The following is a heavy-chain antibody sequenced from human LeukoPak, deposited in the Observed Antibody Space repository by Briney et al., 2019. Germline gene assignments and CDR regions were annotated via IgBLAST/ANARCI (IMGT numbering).Heavy chain of an antibody. Sequence: SETLSLTCAVYGGSFSGYYWSWIRQPPGKGLEWIGEINHSGSTNYNPSLKSRVTISVDTSKNQFSLKLSSVTAADTAVYYCARVGPGSYYSPWVFDPWGQGTLVTVSS. V-gene: IGHV4-34*01. CDR1: GGSFSGYY. J-gene: IGHJ5*02. CDR2: INHSGST. D-gene: IGHD3-10*01. CDR3: ARVGPGSYYSPWVFDP.